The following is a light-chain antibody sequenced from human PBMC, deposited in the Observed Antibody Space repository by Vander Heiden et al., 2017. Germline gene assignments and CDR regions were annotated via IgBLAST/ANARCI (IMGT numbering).Light chain of an antibody. CDR2: EAN. J-gene: IGLJ2*01. Sequence: QSALTQPASVSGSPGQSIPISCTGTSSDIGSYNLVSWYQQQSGKAPKLMIYEANKRPSGVSNRFSASKSGDTASLTISGLQAEDEADYYCCSYAGSTTFVIFGGGTKLTVL. CDR3: CSYAGSTTFVI. CDR1: SSDIGSYNL. V-gene: IGLV2-23*02.